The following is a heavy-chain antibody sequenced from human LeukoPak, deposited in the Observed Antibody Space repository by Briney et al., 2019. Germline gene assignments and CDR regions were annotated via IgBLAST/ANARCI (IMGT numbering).Heavy chain of an antibody. CDR3: VRPDRIFGVPAAFDA. D-gene: IGHD3-3*02. Sequence: SVKVSCKASGGSFSDYPINWVRQAPGQGLEWLGGIIPKYSASNYAQAFQGRVAITADESTNTVYMEMSGLRPDDTAVYYCVRPDRIFGVPAAFDAWGQGTLVAVSS. CDR1: GGSFSDYP. CDR2: IIPKYSAS. V-gene: IGHV1-69*13. J-gene: IGHJ3*01.